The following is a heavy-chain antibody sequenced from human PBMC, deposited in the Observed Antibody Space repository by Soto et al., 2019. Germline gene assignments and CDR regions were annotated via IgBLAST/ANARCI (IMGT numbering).Heavy chain of an antibody. CDR3: AKATTNGGWFNPFDS. D-gene: IGHD6-19*01. Sequence: SLKISCAASGFSFVNYAMNWVRQAPGKGLEWVSGLSGSGTSTYYADSVKGRFTISRDNSRDTLFLQMNSLTADDTAVYYCAKATTNGGWFNPFDSWGQGALVTVSS. V-gene: IGHV3-23*01. CDR1: GFSFVNYA. CDR2: LSGSGTST. J-gene: IGHJ4*02.